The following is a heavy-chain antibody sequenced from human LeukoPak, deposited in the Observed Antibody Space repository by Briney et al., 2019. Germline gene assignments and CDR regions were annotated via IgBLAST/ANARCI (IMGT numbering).Heavy chain of an antibody. CDR2: ISTITRTT. Sequence: GGSLRPSCAASGFTFSDYSMNWVRQAPGKGLEWISYISTITRTTYYADSVKGRFTISRDNAKNSLYLQMNSLRDEDTAVYYCARDAVAAAGGYYFDYWGQGTLVTVSS. D-gene: IGHD6-13*01. CDR3: ARDAVAAAGGYYFDY. CDR1: GFTFSDYS. V-gene: IGHV3-48*02. J-gene: IGHJ4*02.